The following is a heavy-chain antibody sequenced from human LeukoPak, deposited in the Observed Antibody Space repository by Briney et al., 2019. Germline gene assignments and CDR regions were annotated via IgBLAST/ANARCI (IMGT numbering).Heavy chain of an antibody. V-gene: IGHV3-13*04. CDR2: IGTAGDT. CDR1: GFTFSNYD. J-gene: IGHJ4*02. Sequence: GGSLRLSCAASGFTFSNYDMLWVRQATGKGLEWVSAIGTAGDTYYPGSVRGRFTMSRENAKSSLYLQMNSLTAGDTAVYYCARGASTHFDNWGQGILVTVSS. CDR3: ARGASTHFDN. D-gene: IGHD1-26*01.